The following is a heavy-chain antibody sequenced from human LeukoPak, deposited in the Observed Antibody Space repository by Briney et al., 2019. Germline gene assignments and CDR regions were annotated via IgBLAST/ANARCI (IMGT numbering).Heavy chain of an antibody. D-gene: IGHD6-19*01. J-gene: IGHJ4*02. Sequence: GGSLRLSCAASGFTFSSYAMSWVRQAPGKGLEWVSAISGSGGSTYYADSVKGRFTISRDNSKNTLYLQVNSLRAEDTAVYYCAKDHPPAVAGHRDIDYWGQGTLVTVSS. V-gene: IGHV3-23*01. CDR1: GFTFSSYA. CDR2: ISGSGGST. CDR3: AKDHPPAVAGHRDIDY.